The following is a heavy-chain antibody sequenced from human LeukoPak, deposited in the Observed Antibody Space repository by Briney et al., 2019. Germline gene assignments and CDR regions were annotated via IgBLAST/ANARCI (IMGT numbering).Heavy chain of an antibody. J-gene: IGHJ3*02. D-gene: IGHD5-24*01. Sequence: PGGSLRLSCVASGLTVKSNYMSWVPQAPGEGLEWVSAICCGSDTYYADSVKGRFTGARDDSKNTLHLQMHRLGAEDTSMYYCVSQKWLYAFDIWGQGTMVTVSS. CDR2: ICCGSDT. V-gene: IGHV3-53*01. CDR3: VSQKWLYAFDI. CDR1: GLTVKSNY.